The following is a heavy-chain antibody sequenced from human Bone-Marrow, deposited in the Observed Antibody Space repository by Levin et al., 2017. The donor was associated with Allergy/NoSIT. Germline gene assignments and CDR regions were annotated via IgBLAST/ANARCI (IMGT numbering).Heavy chain of an antibody. CDR2: IFYSGNT. Sequence: PSETLSLTCTVSGGSIGISTYWGWIRQPPGKGLEWIGSIFYSGNTYYNPSLKSRVTISVDTSRNQFSLRLTSVTATDTAVYYCARNVVVQTTIPYYFDYWGQGALVTVSS. D-gene: IGHD2-21*02. J-gene: IGHJ4*02. CDR3: ARNVVVQTTIPYYFDY. V-gene: IGHV4-39*01. CDR1: GGSIGISTY.